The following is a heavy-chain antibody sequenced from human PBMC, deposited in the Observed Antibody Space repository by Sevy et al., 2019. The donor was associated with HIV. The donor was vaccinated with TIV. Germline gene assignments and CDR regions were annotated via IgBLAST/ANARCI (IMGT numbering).Heavy chain of an antibody. J-gene: IGHJ3*02. CDR2: FYPGGSDT. D-gene: IGHD1-26*01. CDR3: ARRAPSGGSPATFDI. Sequence: GESLKISCKGSGYIFTNYWIGWVRQMPGKGLEWIGIFYPGGSDTTYSPSVQGQVTISADKSISTAYLQWSSLKASDTAMYYCARRAPSGGSPATFDIWGQGTMVTVSS. V-gene: IGHV5-51*01. CDR1: GYIFTNYW.